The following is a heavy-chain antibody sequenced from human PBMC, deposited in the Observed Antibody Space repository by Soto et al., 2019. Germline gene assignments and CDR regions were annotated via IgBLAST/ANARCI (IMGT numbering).Heavy chain of an antibody. CDR2: ISGSGGST. D-gene: IGHD6-13*01. Sequence: GGSLRLSCAASGFTFSSYAMSWVRQAPGKGLEWVSAISGSGGSTYYADSVKGRFTISRDNSKNTLYLQMNSLRAEDTAVYYCAKKERGIAAAEGDFDYWGQGTLVTVSS. CDR3: AKKERGIAAAEGDFDY. V-gene: IGHV3-23*01. CDR1: GFTFSSYA. J-gene: IGHJ4*02.